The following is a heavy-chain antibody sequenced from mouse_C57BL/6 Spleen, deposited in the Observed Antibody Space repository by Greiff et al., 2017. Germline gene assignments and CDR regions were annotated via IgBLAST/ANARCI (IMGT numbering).Heavy chain of an antibody. CDR2: INPSSGYT. D-gene: IGHD2-4*01. V-gene: IGHV1-4*01. J-gene: IGHJ2*01. CDR3: ALYDYGFDY. Sequence: QVQLKESGAELARPGASVKMSCKASGYTFTSYTMHWVKQRPGQGLEWIGYINPSSGYTKYNQKFKDKATLTADKSSSTAYMQLSSLTSEDSAVYYCALYDYGFDYWGQGTTLTVSS. CDR1: GYTFTSYT.